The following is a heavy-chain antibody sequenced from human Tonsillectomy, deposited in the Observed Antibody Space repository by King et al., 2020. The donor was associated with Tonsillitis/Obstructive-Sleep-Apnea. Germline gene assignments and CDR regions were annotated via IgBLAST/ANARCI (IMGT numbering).Heavy chain of an antibody. V-gene: IGHV3-48*03. D-gene: IGHD3-16*01. J-gene: IGHJ4*02. Sequence: VQLVESEGGLVQPGGSLRLSCAASGFIFNSYEMTWVRQAPGKGLEWVSYISSRGSTIYYADSVKGRFTISRDNAKNSLYLQMNSLRAEDTAVYYCARGGRLPLPDYWGQGTLVTVSS. CDR2: ISSRGSTI. CDR3: ARGGRLPLPDY. CDR1: GFIFNSYE.